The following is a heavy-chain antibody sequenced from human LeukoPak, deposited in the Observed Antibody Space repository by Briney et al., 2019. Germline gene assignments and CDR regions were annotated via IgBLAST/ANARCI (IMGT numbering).Heavy chain of an antibody. Sequence: PSETLSLTCAVYGGSFSGYYWSWIRQPPGKGLEWIGEINHSGSTNYNPSLKSRVTISVDTSKNQFSLKLSSMTAADTAVYYCARYDLCSSTSCYGGRYYFDYWGQGTLVTVSS. J-gene: IGHJ4*02. CDR2: INHSGST. CDR3: ARYDLCSSTSCYGGRYYFDY. CDR1: GGSFSGYY. V-gene: IGHV4-34*01. D-gene: IGHD2-2*01.